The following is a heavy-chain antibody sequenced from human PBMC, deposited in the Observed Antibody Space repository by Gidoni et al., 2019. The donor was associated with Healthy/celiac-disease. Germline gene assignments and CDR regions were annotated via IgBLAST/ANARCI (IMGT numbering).Heavy chain of an antibody. V-gene: IGHV4-59*01. D-gene: IGHD6-19*01. CDR3: ARDPVAGNSGGLQYFQH. Sequence: QVQLQESGPGLVKPSETLSLTCTVSGGSISSYYWSWIRQPPGKGLEWIGYIYYSGSTNYNPSLKSRVTISVDTSKNQFSLKLSSVTAAVTAVYYCARDPVAGNSGGLQYFQHWGQGTLVTVSS. CDR1: GGSISSYY. CDR2: IYYSGST. J-gene: IGHJ1*01.